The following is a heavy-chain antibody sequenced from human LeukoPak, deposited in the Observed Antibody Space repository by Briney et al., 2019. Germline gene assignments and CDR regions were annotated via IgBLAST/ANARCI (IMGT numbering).Heavy chain of an antibody. CDR2: ISGSGGST. J-gene: IGHJ4*02. D-gene: IGHD3-22*01. V-gene: IGHV3-23*01. CDR3: AKDHGYYDSSGYYPDY. CDR1: GLTFSSYA. Sequence: GGSLRLSCAASGLTFSSYAMSWVRQAPGKGLEWVSAISGSGGSTYYADSVKGRFTISRDNSKNTLYLQMNSLRAEDTAVYYCAKDHGYYDSSGYYPDYWGQGTLVTVSS.